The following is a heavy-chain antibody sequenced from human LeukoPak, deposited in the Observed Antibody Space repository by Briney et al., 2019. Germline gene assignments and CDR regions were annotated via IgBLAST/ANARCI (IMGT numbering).Heavy chain of an antibody. Sequence: PSETLSLTCTVSGDSISSYYWNWIRQPAGKGLEWIGRVYPSRNTNYNPSLKSRILISVDTPKNQFSLKLSSVTAADTAVYYCARALAAAGDYFDSWGQGTLVTVSS. CDR2: VYPSRNT. D-gene: IGHD6-13*01. J-gene: IGHJ4*02. CDR3: ARALAAAGDYFDS. CDR1: GDSISSYY. V-gene: IGHV4-4*07.